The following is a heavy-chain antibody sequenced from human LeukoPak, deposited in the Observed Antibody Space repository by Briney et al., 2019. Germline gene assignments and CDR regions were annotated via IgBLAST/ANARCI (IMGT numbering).Heavy chain of an antibody. V-gene: IGHV1-18*01. D-gene: IGHD1-26*01. CDR2: ISAYNGNT. J-gene: IGHJ4*02. CDR1: GYTFTSYG. Sequence: ASVKVSCKASGYTFTSYGISWVRQAPGQGLEWMGWISAYNGNTNYAQKLQGRVTMTTDTSTSTAYMELRSLRSDDTAVYYCARVPRYSGSYSPLDYWGQGTLVTVSS. CDR3: ARVPRYSGSYSPLDY.